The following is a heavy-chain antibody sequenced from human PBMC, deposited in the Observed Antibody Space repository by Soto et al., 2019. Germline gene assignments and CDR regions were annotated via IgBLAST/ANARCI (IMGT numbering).Heavy chain of an antibody. J-gene: IGHJ4*02. D-gene: IGHD6-6*01. CDR1: GFTFDDYA. CDR2: ISGDGGST. V-gene: IGHV3-43*02. CDR3: AKDSSRWGSSSSWYY. Sequence: GGSLRLSCAASGFTFDDYAMHWVRQAPGKGLEWVSLISGDGGSTYYADSVKGRFTISRDNSKNSLYLQMNSLRTEDTALYYCAKDSSRWGSSSSWYYWGQGTLVTVSS.